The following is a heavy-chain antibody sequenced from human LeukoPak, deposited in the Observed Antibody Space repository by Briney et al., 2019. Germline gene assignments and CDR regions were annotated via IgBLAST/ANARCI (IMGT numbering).Heavy chain of an antibody. Sequence: PGGSLRLSCVASGFTFSSYWMSWVRQARGKGLEWVANIKQDGSEKYYVDSVKGRFTISRDNAKNSLYLQMNSLRAEDTAVYYCARRYFDYWGQGTLVTVSS. CDR3: ARRYFDY. V-gene: IGHV3-7*02. CDR2: IKQDGSEK. CDR1: GFTFSSYW. J-gene: IGHJ4*02.